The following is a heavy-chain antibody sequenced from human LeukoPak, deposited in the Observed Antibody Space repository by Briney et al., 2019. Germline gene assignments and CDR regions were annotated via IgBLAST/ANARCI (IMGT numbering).Heavy chain of an antibody. V-gene: IGHV4-4*09. CDR3: ARGGGVRDGYNYAY. CDR2: IYTSGST. Sequence: SETLSLTCTVSGDSISSYYWSWIRQPPGKGLEWIGYIYTSGSTNYNPSLKSRVTISVDTSKNQFSLKLSSVTAADTAVYYCARGGGVRDGYNYAYWGQGTLVTVSS. J-gene: IGHJ4*02. D-gene: IGHD5-24*01. CDR1: GDSISSYY.